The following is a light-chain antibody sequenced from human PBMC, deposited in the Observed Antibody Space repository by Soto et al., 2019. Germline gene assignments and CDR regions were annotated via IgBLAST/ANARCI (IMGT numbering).Light chain of an antibody. Sequence: QSALTQPASVSGSPGQSITISCTGTSSDVGSYNLVSWYQQHPDKAPKLIIYEVSKWPSGVSSRFSASKSGNTASLTISGLQSEDEAEYYCCSYAGSSTWVFGGGNKLTVL. J-gene: IGLJ3*02. CDR1: SSDVGSYNL. CDR2: EVS. CDR3: CSYAGSSTWV. V-gene: IGLV2-23*02.